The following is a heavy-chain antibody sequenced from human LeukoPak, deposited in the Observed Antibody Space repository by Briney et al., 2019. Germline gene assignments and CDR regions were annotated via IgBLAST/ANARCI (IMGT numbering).Heavy chain of an antibody. CDR3: VRLDPSPDY. CDR1: GGSVSSSADY. CDR2: VYYTGST. Sequence: SETLSLTCAVSGGSVSSSADYWGCIRQPTGKGLEWNGNVYYTGSTTSNPSFRSRAAISVNTSKNQFSLRLTAWIAADAALYSGVRLDPSPDYWGGGTLLSVCS. V-gene: IGHV4-39*01. J-gene: IGHJ4*02. D-gene: IGHD3/OR15-3a*01.